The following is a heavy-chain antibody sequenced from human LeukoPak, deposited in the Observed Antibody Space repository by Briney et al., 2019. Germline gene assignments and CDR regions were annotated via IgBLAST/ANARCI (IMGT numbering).Heavy chain of an antibody. D-gene: IGHD5-18*01. CDR3: AREGYGYGMDV. Sequence: SVTVSCTASGYTFTSYAISWVRQAPGQGLEWMGGIIPIFGTANYAQKFQGRVTITADESTSTAYMELSSLRSEDTAVCYCAREGYGYGMDVWGQGTTVTVSS. J-gene: IGHJ6*02. V-gene: IGHV1-69*13. CDR1: GYTFTSYA. CDR2: IIPIFGTA.